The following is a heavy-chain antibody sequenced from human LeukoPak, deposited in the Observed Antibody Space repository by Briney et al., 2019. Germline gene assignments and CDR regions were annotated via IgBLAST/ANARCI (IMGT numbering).Heavy chain of an antibody. CDR2: ISSSSSYI. Sequence: GGSLRLSCAASGFTLRSYAMNWVRQAPGKGLEWVSFISSSSSYIYYADSVKGRFTISRDNAKNSLYLRMNSLRAEDTAVYYCAKDHYVSGRYDAFDIWGQGTMVTVSS. CDR3: AKDHYVSGRYDAFDI. CDR1: GFTLRSYA. V-gene: IGHV3-21*04. D-gene: IGHD3-10*01. J-gene: IGHJ3*02.